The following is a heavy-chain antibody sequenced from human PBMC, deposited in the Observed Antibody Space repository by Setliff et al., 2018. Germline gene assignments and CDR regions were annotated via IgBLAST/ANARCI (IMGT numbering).Heavy chain of an antibody. V-gene: IGHV1-46*01. CDR3: ARAGVAATARKGLLDH. CDR2: INVSGGSA. Sequence: ASVKVSCKASGYSFIRYYMYWVRQAPGQGLEWMGLINVSGGSASYEQKFQGRVTMTSDTSTSTVYLDLSGLTSEDTAVYYCARAGVAATARKGLLDHWGQGTLVTVSS. J-gene: IGHJ4*02. CDR1: GYSFIRYY. D-gene: IGHD6-13*01.